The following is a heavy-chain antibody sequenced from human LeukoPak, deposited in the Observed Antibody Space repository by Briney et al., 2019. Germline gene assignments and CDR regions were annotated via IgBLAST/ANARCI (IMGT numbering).Heavy chain of an antibody. CDR3: TGSGSSHYYFDY. V-gene: IGHV3-66*01. Sequence: GGSLRLSCAASGFTVSSNYMSWVRQAPGKGLEWVSVIYSGGSTYYADSVKGRFTISRDNSKNTLYLQMNSPRAEDTAVYYCTGSGSSHYYFDYWGQGTLVTVSS. D-gene: IGHD3-10*01. CDR2: IYSGGST. CDR1: GFTVSSNY. J-gene: IGHJ4*02.